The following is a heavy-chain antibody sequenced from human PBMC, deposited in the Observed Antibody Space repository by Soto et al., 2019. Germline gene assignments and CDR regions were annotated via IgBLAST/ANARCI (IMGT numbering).Heavy chain of an antibody. D-gene: IGHD3-9*01. J-gene: IGHJ4*02. CDR3: AHILSGSQFNY. Sequence: PSETLSLTCTVSGGSITYINNHYCSWFRLPPGKGLEWIGYIHNIAYTNYSPPLKSRASISVDTSKNQFSLKVNSVIAADTAIYYCAHILSGSQFNYWGQGTPVTVSS. CDR1: GGSITYINNHY. V-gene: IGHV4-4*08. CDR2: IHNIAYT.